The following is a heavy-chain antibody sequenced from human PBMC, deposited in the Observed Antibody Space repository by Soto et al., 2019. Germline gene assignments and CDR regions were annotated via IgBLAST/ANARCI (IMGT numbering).Heavy chain of an antibody. D-gene: IGHD3-16*02. Sequence: GGSLRLSCAASGFTFSSYAMKWVRQAPGKGLEWVSLISDSGTLTYYADSVKGRFTISRDNSGNTLFLQMYSLRAEDTAVYYCARYIPGVRYYGMDVWGKGTRVTVPS. J-gene: IGHJ6*04. CDR3: ARYIPGVRYYGMDV. CDR2: ISDSGTLT. CDR1: GFTFSSYA. V-gene: IGHV3-23*01.